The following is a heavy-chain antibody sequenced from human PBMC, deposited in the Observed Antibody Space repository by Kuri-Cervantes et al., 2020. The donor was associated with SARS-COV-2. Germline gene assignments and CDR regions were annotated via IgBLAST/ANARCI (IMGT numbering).Heavy chain of an antibody. V-gene: IGHV3-23*01. J-gene: IGHJ4*02. D-gene: IGHD6-13*01. CDR1: GFTFSSYA. CDR2: ISGSGGST. Sequence: GSLRLSCAASGFTFSSYAMSWVRQAPGKGLEWVSAISGSGGSTYYADSVKGRFTISRDNSKNTLYLQMNSLRAEDTAVYYCAKDRGYSSSWYTFVGSDYWGQGTLVTVSS. CDR3: AKDRGYSSSWYTFVGSDY.